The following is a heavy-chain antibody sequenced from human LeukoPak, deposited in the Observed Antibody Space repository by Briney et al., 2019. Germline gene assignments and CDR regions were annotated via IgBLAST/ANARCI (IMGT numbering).Heavy chain of an antibody. V-gene: IGHV3-30*02. Sequence: PGGSLRLSCAASGFTLTSYGMHWVRQAPGKGLQWVAFIRYDGRNKYYGDSGKGRFTISRDNSKNTLFLQMNSLRPEDTAVYYCAKERGAPAALFDSWGQGTLVTVSS. J-gene: IGHJ4*02. D-gene: IGHD2-2*01. CDR3: AKERGAPAALFDS. CDR2: IRYDGRNK. CDR1: GFTLTSYG.